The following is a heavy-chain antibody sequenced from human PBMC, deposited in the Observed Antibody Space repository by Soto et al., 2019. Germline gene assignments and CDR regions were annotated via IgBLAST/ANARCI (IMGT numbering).Heavy chain of an antibody. D-gene: IGHD1-26*01. J-gene: IGHJ4*02. CDR2: IYPDDSDA. CDR1: GYSFNTYY. Sequence: EVQLVQSGAEVKKAGESLRISCKDSGYSFNTYYIAWVRQVPGKGLEWMGVIYPDDSDAKYSPSFQGHITISADKSINTADRQWNSLRAADSATYYCARVGVERQFPYYFDFWGQGTLVAVSS. V-gene: IGHV5-51*01. CDR3: ARVGVERQFPYYFDF.